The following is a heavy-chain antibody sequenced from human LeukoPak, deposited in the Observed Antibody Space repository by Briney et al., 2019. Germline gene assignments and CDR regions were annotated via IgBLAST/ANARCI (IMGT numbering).Heavy chain of an antibody. CDR3: AKEGGYDFYKYYMDV. J-gene: IGHJ6*03. D-gene: IGHD5-12*01. CDR1: GFTFSSYG. CDR2: IRYDGSNK. V-gene: IGHV3-30*02. Sequence: GGSLRLSCAASGFTFSSYGMHWVRQAPGKGLEWVAFIRYDGSNKYYADSVKGRFTISRDNSKNTLYLQMNSLRAEGTAVYYCAKEGGYDFYKYYMDVWGKGTTVTVSS.